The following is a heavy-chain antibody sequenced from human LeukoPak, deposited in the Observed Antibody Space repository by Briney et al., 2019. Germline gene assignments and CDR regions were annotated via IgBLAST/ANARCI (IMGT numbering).Heavy chain of an antibody. D-gene: IGHD3-10*01. Sequence: SETLSLPCTVSGGSISSYYWSWIRQPPGKGLEWIGYIYYSGSTNYNPSLKSRVTISVDTSTNQFSLKLSSVTAADTAVYYCARDWAMVRGPRPDFYMVGWGKGTTVAVTS. J-gene: IGHJ6*03. CDR3: ARDWAMVRGPRPDFYMVG. CDR1: GGSISSYY. CDR2: IYYSGST. V-gene: IGHV4-59*01.